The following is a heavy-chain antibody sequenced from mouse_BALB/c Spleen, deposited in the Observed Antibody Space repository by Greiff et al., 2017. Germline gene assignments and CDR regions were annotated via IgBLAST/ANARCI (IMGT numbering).Heavy chain of an antibody. J-gene: IGHJ4*01. Sequence: VKLMESGAELMKPGASVKISCKATGYTFSSYWIEWVKQRPGHGLEWIGEILPGSGSTNYNEKFKGKATFTADTSSNTAYMQLSSLTSEDSAVYYCARRDGYYFYAMDYWGQGTSVTVSS. CDR1: GYTFSSYW. D-gene: IGHD2-3*01. CDR3: ARRDGYYFYAMDY. V-gene: IGHV1-9*01. CDR2: ILPGSGST.